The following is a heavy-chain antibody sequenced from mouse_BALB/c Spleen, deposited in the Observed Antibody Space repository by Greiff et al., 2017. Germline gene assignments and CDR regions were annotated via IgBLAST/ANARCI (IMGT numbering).Heavy chain of an antibody. CDR1: GFTFSSYA. CDR3: ARGQGGEYYFDY. V-gene: IGHV5-6-5*01. J-gene: IGHJ2*01. Sequence: EVKVVESGGGLVKPGGSLKLSCAASGFTFSSYAMSWVRQTLEKRLEWVASISSGGSTYYPDSVKGRFTISRDNARNILYLQMSSLRSEDTAMYYCARGQGGEYYFDYWGQGTTLTVSS. CDR2: ISSGGST.